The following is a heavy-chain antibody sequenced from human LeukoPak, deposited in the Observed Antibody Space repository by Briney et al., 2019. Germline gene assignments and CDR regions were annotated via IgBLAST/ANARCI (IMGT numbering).Heavy chain of an antibody. Sequence: ASVKVSCKASGYTFTGYYMHWVRQAPGQGLEWMGWINPNSGGTNYAQKFQGRVTMTRDTSISTAYMELSRPRSDDTAVYYCARGGYDFWSGYSVPRYWGQGTLVTVSS. D-gene: IGHD3-3*01. CDR3: ARGGYDFWSGYSVPRY. J-gene: IGHJ4*02. CDR1: GYTFTGYY. CDR2: INPNSGGT. V-gene: IGHV1-2*02.